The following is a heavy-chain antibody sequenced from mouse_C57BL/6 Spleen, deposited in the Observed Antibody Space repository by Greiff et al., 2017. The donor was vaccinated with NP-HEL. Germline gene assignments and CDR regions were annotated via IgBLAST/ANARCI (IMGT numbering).Heavy chain of an antibody. CDR2: IYPSDSET. V-gene: IGHV1-52*01. D-gene: IGHD2-1*01. J-gene: IGHJ2*01. CDR3: VGLAYGNDY. CDR1: GYTFTSYW. Sequence: QVQLQQPGAELVRPGSSVKLSCKASGYTFTSYWMHWVKQRPIQGLEWIGNIYPSDSETHYNQKFKDKATLTVDKSSSTAYMQLSSLRSEDSAVYCCVGLAYGNDYWGKGTTLTVSS.